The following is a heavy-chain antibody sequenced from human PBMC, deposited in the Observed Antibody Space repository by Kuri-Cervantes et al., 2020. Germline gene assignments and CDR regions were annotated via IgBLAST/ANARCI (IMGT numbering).Heavy chain of an antibody. Sequence: GSLRLSCSVSGGSISSYYWSWIRQPPGKGLEWIGYIYYSGSINYNPPLKSRVTISVDTSKNQFSLKLSSVTAADTAVYYCAREGLYSSSRPFDYWGQGTLVTVSS. J-gene: IGHJ4*02. D-gene: IGHD6-13*01. CDR2: IYYSGSI. V-gene: IGHV4-59*12. CDR3: AREGLYSSSRPFDY. CDR1: GGSISSYY.